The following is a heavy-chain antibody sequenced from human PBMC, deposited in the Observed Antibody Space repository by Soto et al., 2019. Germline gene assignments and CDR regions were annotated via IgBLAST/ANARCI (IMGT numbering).Heavy chain of an antibody. J-gene: IGHJ3*02. V-gene: IGHV3-7*01. CDR3: ATANTPYAFDM. CDR1: GLTFSISW. CDR2: INPAGNVQ. Sequence: VQLVESGGGLVQPGESLRLSCTASGLTFSISWMTWVRQAPGEGLEWVSNINPAGNVQHYADSVKERFTISRDNAKNSLFLQMSGLRVEDTAVDYCATANTPYAFDMWGQGTMGTVSS.